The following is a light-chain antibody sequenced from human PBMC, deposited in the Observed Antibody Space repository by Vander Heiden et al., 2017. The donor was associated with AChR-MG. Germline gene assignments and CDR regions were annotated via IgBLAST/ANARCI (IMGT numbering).Light chain of an antibody. V-gene: IGLV2-14*03. J-gene: IGLJ2*01. CDR1: SSDVGGYNY. CDR3: SSYTSSSSYVV. Sequence: QSALTQPASVSGSPGQSITISCTGTSSDVGGYNYVSWYQQHPGKAPKLMIYDVSNRPSGVSNRSSGSKSGNTASLTISGLQAEDEADYYCSSYTSSSSYVVFGGGTKLIVL. CDR2: DVS.